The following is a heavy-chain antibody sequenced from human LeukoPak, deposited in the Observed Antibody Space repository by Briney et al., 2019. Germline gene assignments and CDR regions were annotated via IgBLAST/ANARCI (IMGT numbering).Heavy chain of an antibody. CDR2: ISISGSTI. J-gene: IGHJ3*02. CDR3: ARTVAGLPLDAFDI. D-gene: IGHD6-19*01. V-gene: IGHV3-48*03. Sequence: PGGSLRLSCAASGFTFSSYEMNWVRQAPGKGLEWVSFISISGSTIYYADSVKGRFTISRDNAKNSLYLQMNRLRAEDTAVYYCARTVAGLPLDAFDIWGQGTMVTVSS. CDR1: GFTFSSYE.